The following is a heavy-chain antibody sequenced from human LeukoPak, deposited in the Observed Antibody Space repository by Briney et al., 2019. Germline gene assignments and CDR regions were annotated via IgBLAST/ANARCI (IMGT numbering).Heavy chain of an antibody. CDR3: AKDGYYDSSSYNEY. V-gene: IGHV3-74*01. D-gene: IGHD3-22*01. Sequence: PGGSLRLSCAASGFTFSSYWMHWVRQAPGKGLVWVSRINTDGSSTSYADSVKGRFTISRDNSNNTLYLHMNSLSAEDTAVYYCAKDGYYDSSSYNEYWGQGTLVTVSS. CDR1: GFTFSSYW. CDR2: INTDGSST. J-gene: IGHJ4*02.